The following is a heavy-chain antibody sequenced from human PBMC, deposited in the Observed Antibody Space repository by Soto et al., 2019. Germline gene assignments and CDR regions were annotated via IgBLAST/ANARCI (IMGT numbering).Heavy chain of an antibody. Sequence: SETLSLTCTVSGGSISSSIYYWGWIRQPPGKGLEWIGSIYYSGSTYYNPSLKSRVTISVDTSKNQFSLKLSSVTAADTAMYYCASYVPGSSPRFDPSGKGPLVTVSS. CDR3: ASYVPGSSPRFDP. J-gene: IGHJ5*02. CDR2: IYYSGST. D-gene: IGHD3-10*01. V-gene: IGHV4-39*07. CDR1: GGSISSSIYY.